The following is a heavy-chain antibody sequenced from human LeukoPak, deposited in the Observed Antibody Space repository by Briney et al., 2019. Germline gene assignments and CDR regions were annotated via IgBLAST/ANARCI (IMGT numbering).Heavy chain of an antibody. J-gene: IGHJ5*02. V-gene: IGHV1-18*01. Sequence: AASVKVSCKTSGYTFSNYNITWVRQAPGQGLEWLGWISAYNGNTNYAQKFQGRVTMTTEKSTTTAYMELTSLRFDDTAVYYCARDDEEFGELRRFDPWGQGTLVTVSS. CDR2: ISAYNGNT. CDR3: ARDDEEFGELRRFDP. D-gene: IGHD3-10*01. CDR1: GYTFSNYN.